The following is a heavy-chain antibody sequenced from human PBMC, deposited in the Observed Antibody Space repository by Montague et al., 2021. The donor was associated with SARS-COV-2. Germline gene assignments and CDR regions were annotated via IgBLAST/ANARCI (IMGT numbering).Heavy chain of an antibody. V-gene: IGHV4-59*01. Sequence: SETLSLTCTVSGGSSSSYYWSWIRQPPGKGLEWIGYISYSGSTTYNPSLKSRVTISVDTSKNQFSLKLSSVTAADTAVYYCARLEHLAADDAFDIWGQGTTVTVSS. CDR1: GGSSSSYY. CDR3: ARLEHLAADDAFDI. CDR2: ISYSGST. J-gene: IGHJ3*02. D-gene: IGHD3-3*02.